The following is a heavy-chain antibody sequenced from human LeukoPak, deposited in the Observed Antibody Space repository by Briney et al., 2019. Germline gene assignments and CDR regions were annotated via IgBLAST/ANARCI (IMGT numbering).Heavy chain of an antibody. CDR3: ARELYGSGSLIDY. CDR1: GFTFSSYS. D-gene: IGHD3-10*01. J-gene: IGHJ4*02. CDR2: IGSSASYI. Sequence: PGGSLRLSCAASGFTFSSYSMNWVRQAPGKGLEWVSSIGSSASYIYYADSMKGRFTISRDNAKNSLYLQMNSLRADDTAVYYCARELYGSGSLIDYWGQGTLVTVSS. V-gene: IGHV3-21*01.